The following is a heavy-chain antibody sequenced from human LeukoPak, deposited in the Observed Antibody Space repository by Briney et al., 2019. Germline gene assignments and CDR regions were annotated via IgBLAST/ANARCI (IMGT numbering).Heavy chain of an antibody. J-gene: IGHJ4*02. D-gene: IGHD3-10*01. Sequence: GGSLRLSCAASGFTFSNYAMHWVRQAPGKGLEWVAVISYHGMNKFYADSVKGRFTISRDSSKNAVYLQMNSLRPEDTAVYFCAGGADGGSGNLADYFDCWGQGSPVTVSS. CDR1: GFTFSNYA. CDR3: AGGADGGSGNLADYFDC. V-gene: IGHV3-30*04. CDR2: ISYHGMNK.